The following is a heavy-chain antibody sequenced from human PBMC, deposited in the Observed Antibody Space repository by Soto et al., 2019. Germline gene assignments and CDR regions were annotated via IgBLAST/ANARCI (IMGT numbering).Heavy chain of an antibody. D-gene: IGHD4-17*01. CDR3: ARFDYGDFRNWFDP. CDR2: IFHTGTT. J-gene: IGHJ5*02. Sequence: SETLSLTCTVSGDSIISIYHWAWIRQPPGRSLELIASIFHTGTTYYTASLKSRVTISVDRSKNQFSLKLSSVSAADTAVHYCARFDYGDFRNWFDPLGQGTLVTVSS. CDR1: GDSIISIYH. V-gene: IGHV4-38-2*02.